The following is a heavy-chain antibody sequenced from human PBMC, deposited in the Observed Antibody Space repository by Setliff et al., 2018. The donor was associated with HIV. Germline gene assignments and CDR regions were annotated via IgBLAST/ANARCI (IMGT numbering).Heavy chain of an antibody. V-gene: IGHV4-38-2*02. CDR1: GYSISSGYY. CDR3: ARVATGPESFDI. CDR2: IYHSGST. D-gene: IGHD3-9*01. Sequence: SETLSLTCTVSGYSISSGYYWGWIRQPPGKGLEWIGSIYHSGSTYYNPSLKSRVTISVDTSKNQLSLKLRSVTAADTAVYYCARVATGPESFDIWGQGTMVTVSS. J-gene: IGHJ3*02.